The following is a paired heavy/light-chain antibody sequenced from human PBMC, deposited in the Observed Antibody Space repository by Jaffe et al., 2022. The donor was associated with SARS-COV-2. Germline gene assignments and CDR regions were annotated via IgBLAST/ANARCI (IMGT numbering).Light chain of an antibody. CDR2: KIS. V-gene: IGKV2-24*01. CDR3: MQATQFPQT. CDR1: ESLEHSDGNSY. J-gene: IGKJ2*01. Sequence: DIVMTQTPLSSPVTLGQPASISCRSSESLEHSDGNSYLTWLQQRPGQPPRLLIYKISNRFSGVPDRFSGSGAGTDFTLKISRVEAEDVGVYYCMQATQFPQTFGQGTKLEIK.
Heavy chain of an antibody. J-gene: IGHJ4*02. V-gene: IGHV3-49*03. CDR2: IRRNVYGGTT. CDR1: GSTFGDYG. D-gene: IGHD2-21*01. CDR3: ARGQYVADY. Sequence: EVQLVESGGGLVQPGRSLRLSCTVSGSTFGDYGMSWFRQAPGKGLEWVSFIRRNVYGGTTEYAASVKGRFTISRDDSKSIAYLQMNSLKTEDTAVYYCARGQYVADYWGQGTLVTVSS.